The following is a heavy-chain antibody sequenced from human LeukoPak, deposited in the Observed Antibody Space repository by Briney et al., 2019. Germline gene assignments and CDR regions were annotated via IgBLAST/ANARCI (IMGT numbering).Heavy chain of an antibody. CDR1: GYTFTDFG. V-gene: IGHV1-18*01. CDR3: ARAESMALYFLY. Sequence: ASVKVSCKASGYTFTDFGFISVRHAPGQGLEWMGWVSTYNGDTDYAKKFQARVTMTTESSTQTTFMELRNLRSDDTAVYYCARAESMALYFLYWGQGTLVSVSS. D-gene: IGHD1-14*01. CDR2: VSTYNGDT. J-gene: IGHJ1*01.